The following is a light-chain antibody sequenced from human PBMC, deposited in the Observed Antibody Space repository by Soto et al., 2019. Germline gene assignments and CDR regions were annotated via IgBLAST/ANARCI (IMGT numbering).Light chain of an antibody. CDR3: QQYNNWPRT. CDR2: GAS. J-gene: IGKJ2*01. V-gene: IGKV3-15*01. Sequence: EVVMTQSPATRSVSPGERASLACRASQNVNSNLAWYQQKPGQAPRLLISGASTRASGVPSRFSGSGSGTEFTLTISGLQSEDFAVYYCQQYNNWPRTFGQGTNLEI. CDR1: QNVNSN.